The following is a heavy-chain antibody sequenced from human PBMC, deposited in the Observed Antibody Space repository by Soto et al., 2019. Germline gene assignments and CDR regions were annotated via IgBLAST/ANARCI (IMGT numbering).Heavy chain of an antibody. J-gene: IGHJ3*02. Sequence: GGSLRLSCAASGFTFDDYGMSWVRQAPGKGLEWVSGFNWNGGSTGFADSVKGRLTISRDNAKNSLYLQMNSLGAEDTALYHCARESGWHHDAFDIWGQGTMVTVSS. CDR2: FNWNGGST. D-gene: IGHD6-25*01. CDR1: GFTFDDYG. CDR3: ARESGWHHDAFDI. V-gene: IGHV3-20*01.